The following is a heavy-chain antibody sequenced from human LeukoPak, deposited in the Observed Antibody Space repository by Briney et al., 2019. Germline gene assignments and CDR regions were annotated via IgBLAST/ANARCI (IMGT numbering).Heavy chain of an antibody. D-gene: IGHD6-6*01. CDR3: ARGPLRAARTNNWFDP. J-gene: IGHJ5*02. CDR1: GDSISSYY. Sequence: SETLSLTCTVSGDSISSYYWSWIRQPPGKGLEWIGEINHSGSTNYNPSLKSRVTISVDTSKNQFSLKLSSVTAADTAVYYCARGPLRAARTNNWFDPWGQGTLVTVSS. CDR2: INHSGST. V-gene: IGHV4-34*01.